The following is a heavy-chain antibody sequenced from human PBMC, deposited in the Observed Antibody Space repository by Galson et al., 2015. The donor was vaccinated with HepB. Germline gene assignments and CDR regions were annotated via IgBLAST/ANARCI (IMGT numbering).Heavy chain of an antibody. D-gene: IGHD5-12*01. CDR2: ISSSSSYI. V-gene: IGHV3-21*01. J-gene: IGHJ6*02. Sequence: SLRLSCAASGFTFSSYSMNWVRQAPGKGLEWVSSISSSSSYIYYADSVKGRFTISRDNAKNSLYLQMNSLRAEDTAVYYCARDHRGYSGYDPARYYYYYGMDVWGQGTTVTVSS. CDR3: ARDHRGYSGYDPARYYYYYGMDV. CDR1: GFTFSSYS.